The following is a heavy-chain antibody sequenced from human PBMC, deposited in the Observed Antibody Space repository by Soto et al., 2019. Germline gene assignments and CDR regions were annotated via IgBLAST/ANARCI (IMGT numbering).Heavy chain of an antibody. Sequence: PGGSLRLSCAASGFTVSSNYMNWVRQAPGKGLEWISVIDSGGNTFYADSVKGRFTISRDNSKNTLYLQMDSLRADDTAVYFCARGPRHYDTFDIWGQGTMVTVSS. CDR1: GFTVSSNY. CDR3: ARGPRHYDTFDI. J-gene: IGHJ3*02. D-gene: IGHD3-10*01. CDR2: IDSGGNT. V-gene: IGHV3-66*01.